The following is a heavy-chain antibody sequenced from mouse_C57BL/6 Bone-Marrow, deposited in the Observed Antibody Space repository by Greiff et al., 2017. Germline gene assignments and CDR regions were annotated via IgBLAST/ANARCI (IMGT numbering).Heavy chain of an antibody. CDR2: IDPETGGT. Sequence: QVQLQQSGAELVRPGASVTLSCKASGYTFTDYEMHWVKPTPVHGLEWIGAIDPETGGTAYNQKFKGEAILTADKSSSTAYMELRSLTSEDSAVYYGTREGTLLGLRRRGGRVDYWGQGTTLTVSS. CDR3: TREGTLLGLRRRGGRVDY. CDR1: GYTFTDYE. J-gene: IGHJ2*01. D-gene: IGHD2-2*01. V-gene: IGHV1-15*01.